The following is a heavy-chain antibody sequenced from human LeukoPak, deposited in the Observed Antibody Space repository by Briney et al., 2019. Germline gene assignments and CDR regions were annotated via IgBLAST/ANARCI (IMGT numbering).Heavy chain of an antibody. J-gene: IGHJ4*02. CDR1: GGSFSGYY. V-gene: IGHV4-34*01. CDR3: ARVRLRGTSHSDDY. D-gene: IGHD2-2*01. CDR2: INHSGST. Sequence: SETLSLTCAVYGGSFSGYYWSWIRQPPGKGLEWIGEINHSGSTNYNPSLKSRVTISVDTSKNQFSLKLSSVTAADTAVYYCARVRLRGTSHSDDYWGQGTLVTVSS.